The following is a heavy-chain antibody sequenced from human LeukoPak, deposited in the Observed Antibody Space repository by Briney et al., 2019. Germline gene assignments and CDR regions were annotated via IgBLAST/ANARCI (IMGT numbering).Heavy chain of an antibody. CDR2: INHSGST. J-gene: IGHJ5*02. V-gene: IGHV4-34*01. D-gene: IGHD2-2*01. CDR3: ARGGGWIVVVPAAMVWFDP. Sequence: SETLSLTCAVYGGSFSGYYWSWIRQPPGKGPEWIGEINHSGSTNYNPSLKSRVTISVDTSRNQFSLKLSSVTAADTAVYYCARGGGWIVVVPAAMVWFDPWGQGTLVTVSS. CDR1: GGSFSGYY.